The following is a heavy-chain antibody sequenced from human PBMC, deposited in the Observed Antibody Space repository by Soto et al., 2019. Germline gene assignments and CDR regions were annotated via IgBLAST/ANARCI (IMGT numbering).Heavy chain of an antibody. CDR2: ISYDGSNK. Sequence: GGSLRLSCAASGFTFSSYAMLWVRQAPGKGLEWVAVISYDGSNKYYADSVKGRFTISRDNSKNTLYLQMNSLRAEDTAVYYCARGAIWYYYDSSDLDGDYWGQGTLVTVSS. CDR1: GFTFSSYA. D-gene: IGHD3-22*01. J-gene: IGHJ4*02. CDR3: ARGAIWYYYDSSDLDGDY. V-gene: IGHV3-30-3*01.